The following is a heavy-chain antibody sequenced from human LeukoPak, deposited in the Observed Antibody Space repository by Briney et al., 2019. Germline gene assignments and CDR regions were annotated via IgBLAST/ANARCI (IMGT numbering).Heavy chain of an antibody. CDR3: ARGRSGSYYDAFDI. D-gene: IGHD1-26*01. J-gene: IGHJ3*02. CDR1: GGSISSGGYY. CDR2: IHTSGST. Sequence: PSETLSLTCAVSGGSISSGGYYWSWIRQPAGKGLEWIGRIHTSGSTNYNPSLKSRLTMSIDTSTNQLSVSLNSVTAADTVVYYCARGRSGSYYDAFDIWGQGTMVTVSS. V-gene: IGHV4-61*02.